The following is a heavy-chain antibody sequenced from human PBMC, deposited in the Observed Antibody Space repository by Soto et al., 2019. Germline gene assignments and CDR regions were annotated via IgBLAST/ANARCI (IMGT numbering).Heavy chain of an antibody. CDR2: IIPIFGMT. Sequence: QVQLVQSGTELKKPGSSVMVSCKASGGTLNNFDINWVRQAPGQGLEWMGGIIPIFGMTDYAQKFKGRVTITADKSTNTAYMELRSLRSEDTAMYYCARAQTTVTTSPWFDPWGQGTLVTVSS. V-gene: IGHV1-69*17. CDR3: ARAQTTVTTSPWFDP. D-gene: IGHD4-17*01. CDR1: GGTLNNFD. J-gene: IGHJ5*02.